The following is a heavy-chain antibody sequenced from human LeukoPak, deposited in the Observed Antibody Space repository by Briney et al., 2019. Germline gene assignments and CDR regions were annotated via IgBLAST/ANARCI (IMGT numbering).Heavy chain of an antibody. CDR2: ISYDGSNK. CDR1: GFTFSSYA. CDR3: ARETLVIDDFWSEGGEFDY. J-gene: IGHJ4*02. D-gene: IGHD3-3*01. V-gene: IGHV3-30*04. Sequence: GGSLRLSCAASGFTFSSYAMHWVRQAPGKGLEWVAVISYDGSNKYYADSVKGRFTISRDNSKNTLYLQMNSLRAEDTAVYYCARETLVIDDFWSEGGEFDYWGQGTLVTVSS.